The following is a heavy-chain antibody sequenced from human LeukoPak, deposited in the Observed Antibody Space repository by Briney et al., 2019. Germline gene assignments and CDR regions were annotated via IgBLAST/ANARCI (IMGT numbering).Heavy chain of an antibody. V-gene: IGHV5-51*01. CDR3: VTFARGDPDY. CDR2: IYPVDSDT. Sequence: GESLKISCKGSGYSFASNWIGWVRQRPGKGLEWMGIIYPVDSDTRYSPSFRGQVTISADKSTTTAYLHWRSPRASDSAMYYCVTFARGDPDYWGQGTLVTVAS. CDR1: GYSFASNW. J-gene: IGHJ4*02. D-gene: IGHD3-10*01.